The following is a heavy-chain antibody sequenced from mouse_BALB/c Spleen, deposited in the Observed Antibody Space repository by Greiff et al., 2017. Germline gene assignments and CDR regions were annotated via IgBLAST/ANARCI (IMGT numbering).Heavy chain of an antibody. J-gene: IGHJ1*01. CDR3: ARVMITTGGYWYFDV. D-gene: IGHD2-4*01. CDR2: IWAGGST. V-gene: IGHV2-9*02. Sequence: VHLVESGPGLVAPSQSLSITCTVSGFSLTSYGVHWVRQPPGKGLEWLGVIWAGGSTNYNSALMSRLSISKDNSKSQVFLKMNSLQTDDTAMYYCARVMITTGGYWYFDVWGAGTTVTVSS. CDR1: GFSLTSYG.